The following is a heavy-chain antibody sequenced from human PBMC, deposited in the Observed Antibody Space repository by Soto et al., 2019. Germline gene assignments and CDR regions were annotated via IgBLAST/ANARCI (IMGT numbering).Heavy chain of an antibody. Sequence: QVQLVESGGGVVQPGRSLRLSCAASGFTFSNYAMHWVRQAPGKGLEWVAVISYDGSNKYYADSVKGRFTISRDNSKNTVYMKMNSLRAEDTAVYYCARRPVTYYFDYWGQGTLVTVSS. D-gene: IGHD4-17*01. CDR1: GFTFSNYA. CDR3: ARRPVTYYFDY. J-gene: IGHJ4*02. CDR2: ISYDGSNK. V-gene: IGHV3-30-3*01.